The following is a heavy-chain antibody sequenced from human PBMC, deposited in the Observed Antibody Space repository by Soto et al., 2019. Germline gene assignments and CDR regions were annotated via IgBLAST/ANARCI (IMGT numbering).Heavy chain of an antibody. CDR3: ARAQEARYYYYGMDV. V-gene: IGHV3-33*01. CDR1: GFTFSSYG. CDR2: IWYDGSNK. J-gene: IGHJ6*02. Sequence: QVQLVESGRGVVQPGRSLRLSCAASGFTFSSYGMHWVRQAPGKGLEWVAVIWYDGSNKYYADSVKGRFTISRDNSKNTLYLQMNSLRAEDTAVYYCARAQEARYYYYGMDVWGQGTTVTVSS.